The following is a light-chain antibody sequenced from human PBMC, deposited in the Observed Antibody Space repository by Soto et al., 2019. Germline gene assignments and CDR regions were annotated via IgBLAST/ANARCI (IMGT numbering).Light chain of an antibody. V-gene: IGLV2-8*01. CDR3: SSFAGSNNFPDV. J-gene: IGLJ1*01. CDR2: EIN. Sequence: QSALTQPPSASGSPGQSVTISCTGTSSDVGAYDYVSWYQQHPGKAPKLMIYEINKLPSGVPDRFSGSKSGNTASLTVSGLQAEDEADYYCSSFAGSNNFPDVFGTGTKLTVL. CDR1: SSDVGAYDY.